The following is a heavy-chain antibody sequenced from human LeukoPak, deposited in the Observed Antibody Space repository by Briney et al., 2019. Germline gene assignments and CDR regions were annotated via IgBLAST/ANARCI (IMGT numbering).Heavy chain of an antibody. CDR3: ARGSISRLENWFDP. J-gene: IGHJ5*02. CDR1: GGSFSGYY. V-gene: IGHV4-34*01. Sequence: SETLSLTCAVYGGSFSGYYWSWIRQSPGKGLEWIGEINHSGSTNYNPSLKSRVTVSVDTSKKQFSLKPSSVTAADTAVYYCARGSISRLENWFDPWGQGTLVTVSS. CDR2: INHSGST. D-gene: IGHD3-16*01.